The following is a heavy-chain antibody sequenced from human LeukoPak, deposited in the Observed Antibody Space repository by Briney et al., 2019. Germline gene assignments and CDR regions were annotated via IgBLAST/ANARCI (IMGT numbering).Heavy chain of an antibody. CDR3: AGGGGWY. CDR2: INWNGGST. J-gene: IGHJ4*02. V-gene: IGHV3-20*04. CDR1: GFTFDDYH. Sequence: GGSLRLSCAASGFTFDDYHMSWVRQAPGKGLEWVSDINWNGGSTGYADSVKGRFTISRDNAKNSLYLQMNSLRAEDTALYYCAGGGGWYWGQGTLVTVSS. D-gene: IGHD2-15*01.